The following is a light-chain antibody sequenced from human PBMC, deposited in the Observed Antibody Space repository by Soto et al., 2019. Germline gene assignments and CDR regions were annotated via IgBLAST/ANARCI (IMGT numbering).Light chain of an antibody. V-gene: IGLV2-14*01. J-gene: IGLJ2*01. Sequence: QSVLTQPASVSGSPGQSITISCTGTSSDVGGYDYVSWYQQHPGKAPKLMIYEVSNRPSGVSNRFSGSKSGNTASLTISGLLAEDEADYYCSSYTTSNTIFGGGTQLTVL. CDR3: SSYTTSNTI. CDR2: EVS. CDR1: SSDVGGYDY.